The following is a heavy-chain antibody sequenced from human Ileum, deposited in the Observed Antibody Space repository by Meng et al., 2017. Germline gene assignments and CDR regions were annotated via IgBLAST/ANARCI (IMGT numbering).Heavy chain of an antibody. D-gene: IGHD3-10*01. J-gene: IGHJ5*02. Sequence: QVQLVQSEAEVRKPGASVKVSCMASGYTFTSYDIHWVRQAPGQGLEWMGWMSPNSGNTGYSQNFQGRVTLTRSTPLRTVYMELSGLQSEDTAVYYCARVVSSGTFGDWFDPWGQGTLVTVSS. CDR3: ARVVSSGTFGDWFDP. V-gene: IGHV1-8*01. CDR1: GYTFTSYD. CDR2: MSPNSGNT.